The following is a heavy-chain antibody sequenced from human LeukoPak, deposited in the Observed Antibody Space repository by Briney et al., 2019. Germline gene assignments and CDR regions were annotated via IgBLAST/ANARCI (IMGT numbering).Heavy chain of an antibody. V-gene: IGHV3-7*05. D-gene: IGHD3/OR15-3a*01. CDR1: GFTFSRYW. J-gene: IGHJ2*01. CDR2: IEPGGSEK. CDR3: ARDLFGLDAL. Sequence: GGSLRLSCAASGFTFSRYWMTWVRQAPGRGLEWVANIEPGGSEKYYVDSVKGRFTISRDNAKNSLYLQMNSLRAEDTAVYYCARDLFGLDALWGRGTLVTVSS.